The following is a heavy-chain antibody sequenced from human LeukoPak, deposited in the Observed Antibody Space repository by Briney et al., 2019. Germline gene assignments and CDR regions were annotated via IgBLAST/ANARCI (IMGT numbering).Heavy chain of an antibody. CDR3: AIDPEDWNDGGYYFDY. V-gene: IGHV3-30-3*01. CDR1: GFTFSSYA. Sequence: PGRSLRLSCAASGFTFSSYAMHWVRQAPGKGLEWVAGISYDGSNKYYADSVKGRFNISRDNSKKTLYLQMNSLRAEDTAVYYCAIDPEDWNDGGYYFDYWGQGTLVTVSS. D-gene: IGHD1-1*01. J-gene: IGHJ4*02. CDR2: ISYDGSNK.